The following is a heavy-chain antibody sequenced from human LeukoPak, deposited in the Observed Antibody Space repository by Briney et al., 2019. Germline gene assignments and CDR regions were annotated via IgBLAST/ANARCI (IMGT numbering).Heavy chain of an antibody. CDR2: INPSGGST. Sequence: ASVKVSCKASGYTFTSYYMHWVRQAPGQGLEWMGIINPSGGSTSYAQKFQGRVTMTRDMSTSTVYMELSSLRSEDTAVYYCAREGPTMIVVVTRAFDIWGQGTMVTVSS. CDR3: AREGPTMIVVVTRAFDI. D-gene: IGHD3-22*01. V-gene: IGHV1-46*01. CDR1: GYTFTSYY. J-gene: IGHJ3*02.